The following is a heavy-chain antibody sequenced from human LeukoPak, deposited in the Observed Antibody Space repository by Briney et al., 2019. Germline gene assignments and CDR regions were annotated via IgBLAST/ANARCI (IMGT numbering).Heavy chain of an antibody. J-gene: IGHJ4*02. CDR2: ISSSGGTI. V-gene: IGHV3-11*01. D-gene: IGHD3-16*02. CDR1: GFIFTDYY. Sequence: PGGSLRLSCAASGFIFTDYYMSWLRQAPGKGLEWVSYISSSGGTIYYADSVKGRFTISRDNTKNSLYLQMNSLRAEDTAVYYCARGTYDYVWESYRYQEKKPGGYWGQGTLGTVSS. CDR3: ARGTYDYVWESYRYQEKKPGGY.